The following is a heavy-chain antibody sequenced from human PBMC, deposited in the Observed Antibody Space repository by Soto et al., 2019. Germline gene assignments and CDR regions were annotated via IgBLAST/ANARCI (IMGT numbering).Heavy chain of an antibody. J-gene: IGHJ5*02. D-gene: IGHD6-13*01. Sequence: QVQLLESGGGVVQPGRSLRLSCAASGFDFNTYGLHWLRQAPGKGLEWVAAISFDGGNQYYAESVKGRFTISRDKSNSTLYLQMNSLVAEDTATYFCAKDSSVTAAGSGGWFDPWGKGTLVIVSS. V-gene: IGHV3-30*18. CDR3: AKDSSVTAAGSGGWFDP. CDR2: ISFDGGNQ. CDR1: GFDFNTYG.